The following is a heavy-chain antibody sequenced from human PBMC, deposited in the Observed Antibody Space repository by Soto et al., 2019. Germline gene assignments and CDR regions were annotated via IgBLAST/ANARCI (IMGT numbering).Heavy chain of an antibody. V-gene: IGHV3-23*01. CDR1: GFTFSSYA. Sequence: EVQLLESGGGLVQPGGSLRLSCAASGFTFSSYAMRWVRQAPGKGLEWVSAVSGSGGSTYYADSVKGRFTISRDNSKNTLYLQLNSLRAEDTAVYYCARRGPGTYVDYWGQGTLVTVSS. CDR2: VSGSGGST. D-gene: IGHD6-13*01. J-gene: IGHJ4*02. CDR3: ARRGPGTYVDY.